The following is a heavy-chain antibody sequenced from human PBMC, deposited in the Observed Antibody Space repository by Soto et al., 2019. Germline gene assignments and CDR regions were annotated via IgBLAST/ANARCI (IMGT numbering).Heavy chain of an antibody. Sequence: GGSLRLSCAASGFTFSSYSMNWVRQAPGKGLEWVSYISSSSSTIYYADSVKGRFTISRDNAKNSLYLQMNSLRAEDTALYYCARVSWQEKGRLGLWFGEFQGDAFDIWGQGTMVTVSS. CDR1: GFTFSSYS. CDR3: ARVSWQEKGRLGLWFGEFQGDAFDI. J-gene: IGHJ3*02. CDR2: ISSSSSTI. V-gene: IGHV3-48*01. D-gene: IGHD3-10*01.